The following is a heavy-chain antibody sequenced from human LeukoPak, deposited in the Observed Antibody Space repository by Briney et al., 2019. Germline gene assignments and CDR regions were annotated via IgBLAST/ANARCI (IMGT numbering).Heavy chain of an antibody. D-gene: IGHD4-17*01. CDR1: GFTISSYE. V-gene: IGHV3-48*03. CDR3: VRGKTTVTTWFDP. J-gene: IGHJ5*02. Sequence: GSLRLSCAASGFTISSYEMNWVRQAPGKGLEWVSYISSSGSTIYYADSVKGRFTISRDNAKNSLYLQMNSLRAEDTAVYYCVRGKTTVTTWFDPWGQGTLVTVSS. CDR2: ISSSGSTI.